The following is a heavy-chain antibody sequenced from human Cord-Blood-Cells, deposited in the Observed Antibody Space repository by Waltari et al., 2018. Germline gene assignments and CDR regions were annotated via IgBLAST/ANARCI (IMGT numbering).Heavy chain of an antibody. CDR1: GYSFTSYW. J-gene: IGHJ5*02. CDR2: IYPVDFAT. D-gene: IGHD6-13*01. Sequence: EVQLVQSGAEVKKPGESLKISCKGSGYSFTSYWIGWVRQMPGKGLEWMGIIYPVDFATRYSPSFQGQVTISADKSISTAYLQWSSLKASDTAMYYCARRGIAAAGTADWFDPWGQGTLVTVSS. V-gene: IGHV5-51*03. CDR3: ARRGIAAAGTADWFDP.